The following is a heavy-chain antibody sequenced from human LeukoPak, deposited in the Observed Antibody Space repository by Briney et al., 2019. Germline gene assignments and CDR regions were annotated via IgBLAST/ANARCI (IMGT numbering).Heavy chain of an antibody. CDR3: ASSSLRGSDAFDI. Sequence: SQTLSLTCAISGDSVSNNNAACNWIRQSPSRGLEWLGRTYYRSKWYTDYAVSVSSRITINPDASKNQFSLQLNSVTPEDTAVYYCASSSLRGSDAFDIWGQGTMVTVSS. CDR1: GDSVSNNNAA. J-gene: IGHJ3*02. CDR2: TYYRSKWYT. V-gene: IGHV6-1*01. D-gene: IGHD3-16*01.